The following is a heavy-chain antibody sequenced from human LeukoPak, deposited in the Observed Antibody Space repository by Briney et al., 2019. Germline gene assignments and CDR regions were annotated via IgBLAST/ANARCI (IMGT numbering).Heavy chain of an antibody. J-gene: IGHJ4*02. D-gene: IGHD2-15*01. Sequence: RASVKVSCKASGYTFTGYYMHWVRQAPGQGLEWMGWINPNSGGTNYAQKFQGRVTMTRDTSISTAYMELSRLRSDDTAVYYCARGDCSGGSCYAFDYWGQGTLVTVSS. CDR3: ARGDCSGGSCYAFDY. CDR2: INPNSGGT. CDR1: GYTFTGYY. V-gene: IGHV1-2*02.